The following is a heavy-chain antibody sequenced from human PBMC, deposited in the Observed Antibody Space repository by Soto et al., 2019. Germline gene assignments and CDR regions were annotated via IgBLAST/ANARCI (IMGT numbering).Heavy chain of an antibody. CDR3: ARSVSRYSYGSYYYGMDV. D-gene: IGHD5-18*01. CDR2: INPNSGGT. Sequence: GASVKVSCKASGYTFTGYYMQWVRQAPGQGLEWMGWINPNSGGTNYAQKFQGWVTMTRDTSISTAYMELSRLRSDDTAVYYCARSVSRYSYGSYYYGMDVWGQGTTVTVSS. CDR1: GYTFTGYY. V-gene: IGHV1-2*04. J-gene: IGHJ6*02.